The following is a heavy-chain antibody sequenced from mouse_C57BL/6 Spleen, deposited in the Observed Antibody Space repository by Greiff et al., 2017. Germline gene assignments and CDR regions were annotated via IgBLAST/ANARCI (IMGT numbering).Heavy chain of an antibody. CDR2: IWSGGST. V-gene: IGHV2-2*01. J-gene: IGHJ4*01. D-gene: IGHD5-2*01. CDR1: GFSLTSYG. CDR3: ARKEYGPPYAMDY. Sequence: VKLMESGPGLVQPSQSLSITCTVSGFSLTSYGVHWVRQSPGKGLEWLGVIWSGGSTDYNAAFISRLSISKDNSKSQVFFKMNSLQADDTAIYYCARKEYGPPYAMDYWGQGTSVTVSS.